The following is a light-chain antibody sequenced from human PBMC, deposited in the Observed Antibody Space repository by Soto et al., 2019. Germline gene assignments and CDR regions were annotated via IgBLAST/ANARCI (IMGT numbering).Light chain of an antibody. CDR3: QQYNSYSTT. J-gene: IGKJ1*01. Sequence: DIQMTQSPSTLSASVGDRVTITCRASQSISTWLAWYQQKPGKAPKLLIYKASSLERGVPSRFSGSGSGTEFTLTISSLQPYDFATYYCQQYNSYSTTFGQGTKVEIK. CDR2: KAS. CDR1: QSISTW. V-gene: IGKV1-5*03.